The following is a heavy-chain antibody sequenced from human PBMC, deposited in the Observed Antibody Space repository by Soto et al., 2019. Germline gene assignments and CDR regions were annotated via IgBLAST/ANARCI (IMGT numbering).Heavy chain of an antibody. V-gene: IGHV4-39*01. CDR2: VLHSGIT. J-gene: IGHJ4*02. CDR1: GGSITSGTYS. CDR3: VTRNPSNYSQY. Sequence: SETLSLTCTVSGGSITSGTYSWGWIRQPPGKGLEWIASVLHSGITAYNPSLKSRVTISMDASENQFSLKLNSVTAADTAVYYCVTRNPSNYSQYWGQGTLVTVSS. D-gene: IGHD2-21*01.